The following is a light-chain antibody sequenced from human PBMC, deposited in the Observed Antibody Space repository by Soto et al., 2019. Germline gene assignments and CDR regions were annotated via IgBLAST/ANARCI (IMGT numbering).Light chain of an antibody. Sequence: EIVLTQSPATLSLSPGERATLSCRASQSVGTYLAWYQQKPGQAPRLLIYDASNRATGIPARFSGSGSGTDFTLNMSGLEPEDFAVYYCQQRTNSPPLTFGGGTKVEIK. CDR2: DAS. J-gene: IGKJ4*01. CDR1: QSVGTY. CDR3: QQRTNSPPLT. V-gene: IGKV3-11*01.